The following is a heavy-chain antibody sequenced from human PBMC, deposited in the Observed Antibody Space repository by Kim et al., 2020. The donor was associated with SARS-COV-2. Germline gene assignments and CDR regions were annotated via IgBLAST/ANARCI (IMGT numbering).Heavy chain of an antibody. D-gene: IGHD5-18*01. Sequence: KFHVDSVKAPFTISRDNAKHSLYLQMNSLRAEDTAVYYCARDGYVETGVDYWGQGTLVTVSS. CDR2: K. CDR3: ARDGYVETGVDY. V-gene: IGHV3-7*01. J-gene: IGHJ4*02.